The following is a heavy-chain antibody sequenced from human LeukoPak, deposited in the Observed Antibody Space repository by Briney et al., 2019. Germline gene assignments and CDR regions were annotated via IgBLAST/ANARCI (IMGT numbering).Heavy chain of an antibody. CDR3: AGPNLGYSYARD. J-gene: IGHJ4*02. Sequence: KSGGSLRLSCAASGFTFSSYEINWVRQPPGKGLEWIGEINHSGSTNYNPSLKSRVTISVDTSKNQFSLKLSSVTAADTAVYYCAGPNLGYSYARDWGQGTLVTVSS. D-gene: IGHD5-18*01. V-gene: IGHV4-34*08. CDR1: GFTFSSYE. CDR2: INHSGST.